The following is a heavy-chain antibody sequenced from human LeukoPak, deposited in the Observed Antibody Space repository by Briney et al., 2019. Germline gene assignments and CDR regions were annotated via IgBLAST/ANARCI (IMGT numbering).Heavy chain of an antibody. CDR1: GFTFSSYS. D-gene: IGHD5-12*01. V-gene: IGHV3-21*01. CDR3: ARTYIVATIRAFDI. Sequence: AGGSLRLSCAASGFTFSSYSMNWVRQAPGKGLEWVSSISSSSYIYYADSVKGRFTISRDNAKNSLYLQMNSLRAEDTAVYYCARTYIVATIRAFDIWGQGTMVTVSS. CDR2: ISSSSYI. J-gene: IGHJ3*02.